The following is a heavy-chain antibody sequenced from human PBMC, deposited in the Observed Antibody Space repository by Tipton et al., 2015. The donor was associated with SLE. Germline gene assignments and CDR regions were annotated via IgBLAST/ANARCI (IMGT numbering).Heavy chain of an antibody. J-gene: IGHJ4*02. Sequence: TLSLTCTVSGGSISSGSYYWSWIRQPPGKGLEWIGYIYYSGSTNYNPSLKSRVTISVDTSKNQFSLKLSSVTAADTAVYYCARGYLRSSWTVDYFDYWGQGTLVTVSS. CDR2: IYYSGST. CDR3: ARGYLRSSWTVDYFDY. V-gene: IGHV4-61*01. CDR1: GGSISSGSYY. D-gene: IGHD6-13*01.